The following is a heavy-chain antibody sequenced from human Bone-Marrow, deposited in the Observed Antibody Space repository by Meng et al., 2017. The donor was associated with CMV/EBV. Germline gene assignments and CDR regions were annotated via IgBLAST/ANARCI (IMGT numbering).Heavy chain of an antibody. Sequence: LSCAAAGFTVSSNYMSVVRQVPGKGLEWVSVIYSDGSTYYADSVKGRFTISRDNSKNTLYLQMNSLRAEDTAVYYCARGPGSPIAFDIWGQGTLVTVSS. CDR1: GFTVSSNY. CDR3: ARGPGSPIAFDI. CDR2: IYSDGST. J-gene: IGHJ4*02. D-gene: IGHD2-21*01. V-gene: IGHV3-53*01.